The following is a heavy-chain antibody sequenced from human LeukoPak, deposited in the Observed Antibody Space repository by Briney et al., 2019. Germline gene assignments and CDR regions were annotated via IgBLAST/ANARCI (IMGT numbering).Heavy chain of an antibody. Sequence: KPSETLSLTCTVSGGSISSSSHYWGWIRQPPGKGLEWIGSMYYRGSTYHNPSLKSRVTLSVDTSKNQFSLKLSSVTAADTAVYTLTPVTIRLGYWGQGTLVTVSS. CDR3: TPVTIRLGY. J-gene: IGHJ4*02. D-gene: IGHD5-24*01. CDR2: MYYRGST. CDR1: GGSISSSSHY. V-gene: IGHV4-39*03.